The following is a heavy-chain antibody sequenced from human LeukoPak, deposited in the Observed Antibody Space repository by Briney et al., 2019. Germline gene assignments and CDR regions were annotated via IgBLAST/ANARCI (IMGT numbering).Heavy chain of an antibody. CDR2: INPSGGST. D-gene: IGHD3-10*02. J-gene: IGHJ3*02. Sequence: ASVKVSCNASGYTFTSYYMHWVRQAPGQGLEWMGIINPSGGSTSYAQKFQGRVTMTRDTSTSTVYMELSSLRSEDTAVYYCARVFNDGAFDIWGQGTMVTVSS. V-gene: IGHV1-46*01. CDR1: GYTFTSYY. CDR3: ARVFNDGAFDI.